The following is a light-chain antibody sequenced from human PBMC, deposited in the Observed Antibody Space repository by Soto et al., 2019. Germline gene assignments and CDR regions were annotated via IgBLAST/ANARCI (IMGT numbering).Light chain of an antibody. CDR2: GAS. Sequence: EIVLTQSPGTLSLSPGERATLSCRASQSVASSFLAWYQQKPGQAPRLLIYGASSRATGIPDMFSGSGSGTDFTLTINRLDPEDFAVYYCQQYGSSPITFGQGTRLEIK. CDR3: QQYGSSPIT. CDR1: QSVASSF. J-gene: IGKJ5*01. V-gene: IGKV3-20*01.